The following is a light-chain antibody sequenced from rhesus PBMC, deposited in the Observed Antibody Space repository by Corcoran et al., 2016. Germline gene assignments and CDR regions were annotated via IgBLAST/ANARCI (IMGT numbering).Light chain of an antibody. J-gene: IGKJ3*01. V-gene: IGKV3-31*01. CDR1: QSRSNK. CDR2: GAS. CDR3: QETSNLFT. Sequence: EIVMTQSPATLSLSPGETATISCRSSQSRSNKLAWYQQKPGQAPRLLIYGASSRATGIPDRFSGSGSGTDFPLPISGLEPESFAVCYCQETSNLFTFGPGAKLDIE.